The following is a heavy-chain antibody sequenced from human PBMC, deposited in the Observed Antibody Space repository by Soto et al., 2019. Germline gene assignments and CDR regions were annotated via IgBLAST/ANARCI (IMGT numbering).Heavy chain of an antibody. D-gene: IGHD3-22*01. J-gene: IGHJ3*01. Sequence: QLQLQESGPGLVKPSETLALTCTISGGSISSSAHYWAWIRQPPGKGLEWIGSIYYSGSTYYNPSLKSRVTISADTSTNLFSLKLSSVTAAVTAVYYCGRPSYYSTGYHGALDVWGQGTMVTVSS. CDR1: GGSISSSAHY. CDR2: IYYSGST. V-gene: IGHV4-39*01. CDR3: GRPSYYSTGYHGALDV.